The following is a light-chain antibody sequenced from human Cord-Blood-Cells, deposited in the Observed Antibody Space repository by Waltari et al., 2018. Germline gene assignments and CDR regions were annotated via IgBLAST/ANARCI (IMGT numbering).Light chain of an antibody. CDR2: GAS. CDR1: QSVRIN. J-gene: IGKJ5*01. Sequence: EIVMTQSPATLSVSPGERATLSCRASQSVRINLAWYQQKPGQAPRLRIYGASTRATGIPARFSGSGSGTEFTLTISRLQSKDFAVYYFQEYNNWPITFGQGTRLEIK. CDR3: QEYNNWPIT. V-gene: IGKV3-15*01.